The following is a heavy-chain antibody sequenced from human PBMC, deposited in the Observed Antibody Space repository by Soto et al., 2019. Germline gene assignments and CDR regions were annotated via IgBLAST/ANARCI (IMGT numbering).Heavy chain of an antibody. CDR2: MYHSGIT. D-gene: IGHD6-6*01. V-gene: IGHV4-38-2*01. Sequence: AGTLSLTCAVSGYSIRSGYFWGWIRQPPGKGLEWIGSMYHSGITYYNLSLKSRVTISVDTSKTRLSLKLSSATAADTAVYYCARSMYSTSAPLYSGMDVWGQGTTVTVSS. CDR3: ARSMYSTSAPLYSGMDV. J-gene: IGHJ6*02. CDR1: GYSIRSGYF.